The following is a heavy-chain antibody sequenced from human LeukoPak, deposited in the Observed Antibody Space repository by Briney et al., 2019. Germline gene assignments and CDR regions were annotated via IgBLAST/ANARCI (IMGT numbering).Heavy chain of an antibody. J-gene: IGHJ4*02. CDR3: AREFFSYYDSSGYHY. V-gene: IGHV1-18*04. CDR2: ISAYNGNT. Sequence: ASVKVSCKASGYTFTGYYMHWVRQAPGQGLEWMGWISAYNGNTNYAQKLQGRVTMTTDTSTSTAYMELRSLRSDDTAVYYCAREFFSYYDSSGYHYWGQGTLVTVSS. CDR1: GYTFTGYY. D-gene: IGHD3-22*01.